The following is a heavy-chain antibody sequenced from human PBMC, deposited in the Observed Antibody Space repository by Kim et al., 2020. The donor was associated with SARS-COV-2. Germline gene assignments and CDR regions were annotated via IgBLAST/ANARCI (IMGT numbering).Heavy chain of an antibody. D-gene: IGHD5-18*01. Sequence: GGSLRLSCAASGFTFSSYWMSWVRQAPGKGLEWVANIKQDGSEKYYVDSVKGRFTISRDNAKNSLYLQMNSLRAEDTAVYYCARDLVDTAMVTYYYYYYGMDVWGQGTTVTVSS. CDR1: GFTFSSYW. J-gene: IGHJ6*02. CDR3: ARDLVDTAMVTYYYYYYGMDV. CDR2: IKQDGSEK. V-gene: IGHV3-7*01.